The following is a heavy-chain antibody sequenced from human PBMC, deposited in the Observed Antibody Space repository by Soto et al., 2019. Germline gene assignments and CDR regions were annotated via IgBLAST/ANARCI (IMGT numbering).Heavy chain of an antibody. CDR1: GFTFSNYD. CDR2: ISYDGSNK. D-gene: IGHD2-15*01. Sequence: GGSLRLSCAASGFTFSNYDMHWVRQAPGKGLEWVAVISYDGSNKYYADSVRGRFTISRDNSKNTLYLQMNSLRADDTAVYYCAKAAATYYCSGGYCYNYYFDSWGQGTLVTVSS. J-gene: IGHJ4*02. V-gene: IGHV3-30*18. CDR3: AKAAATYYCSGGYCYNYYFDS.